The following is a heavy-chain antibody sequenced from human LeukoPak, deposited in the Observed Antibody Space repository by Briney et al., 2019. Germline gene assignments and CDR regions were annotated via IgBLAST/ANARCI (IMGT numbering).Heavy chain of an antibody. CDR3: AKSQDGYNAPAGY. D-gene: IGHD5-24*01. V-gene: IGHV3-30*18. CDR2: ISNDGSNK. CDR1: GFTFSSYG. J-gene: IGHJ4*02. Sequence: GGSLRLSCAASGFTFSSYGMHWVRQAPGKGLEWVAVISNDGSNKYYADSVKGRFTISRDNSKNTLYLQMNSLRAEDTAVYYCAKSQDGYNAPAGYWGQGTLVTVSS.